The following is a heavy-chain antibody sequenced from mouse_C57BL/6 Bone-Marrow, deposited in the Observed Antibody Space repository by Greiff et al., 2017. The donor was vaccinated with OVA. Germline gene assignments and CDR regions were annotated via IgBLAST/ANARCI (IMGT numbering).Heavy chain of an antibody. CDR3: AREIYYYGSSYEDYYAMDY. V-gene: IGHV1-9*01. Sequence: VKLQESGAELMKPGASVKLSCKATGYTFTGYWIEWVKQRPGHGLEWIGEILPGSGSTNYNEKFKGKATFTADTSSNTAYMQLSSLTTEDSAIYYCAREIYYYGSSYEDYYAMDYWGQGTSVTVSS. CDR1: GYTFTGYW. D-gene: IGHD1-1*01. CDR2: ILPGSGST. J-gene: IGHJ4*01.